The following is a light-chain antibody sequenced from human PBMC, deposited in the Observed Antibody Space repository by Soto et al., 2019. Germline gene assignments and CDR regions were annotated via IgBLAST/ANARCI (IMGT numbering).Light chain of an antibody. V-gene: IGLV2-14*01. CDR2: DVS. CDR1: SSDVGGYNY. Sequence: QSALTQPASVSGSPGQSITISCTGTSSDVGGYNYVSWYQQHQGKAPKLMIYDVSNRPSGVSNRFSGSKYGNTASLTISGLQAEDEADYYCSLYTSSTTVVFGGGTKLTVL. J-gene: IGLJ2*01. CDR3: SLYTSSTTVV.